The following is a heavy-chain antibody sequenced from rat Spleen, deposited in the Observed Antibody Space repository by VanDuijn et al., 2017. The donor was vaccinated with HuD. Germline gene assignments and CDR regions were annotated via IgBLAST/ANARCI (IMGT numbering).Heavy chain of an antibody. CDR3: TSLSMDA. V-gene: IGHV5-31*01. CDR1: GFTFSTFP. CDR2: ITNTGGTT. J-gene: IGHJ4*01. Sequence: EVQLVESGGGLVQPGRSLKLSCAASGFTFSTFPMTWIRQAPGKGLEWVASITNTGGTTYYLDSVKGRFTISRDNAKSTLYLQMNSLRSEDTATYYCTSLSMDAWGQGASVTVSS.